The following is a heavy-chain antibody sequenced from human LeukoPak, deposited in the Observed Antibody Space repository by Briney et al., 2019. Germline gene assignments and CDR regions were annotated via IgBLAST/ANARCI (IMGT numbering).Heavy chain of an antibody. CDR1: GFTFSSYA. V-gene: IGHV3-23*01. CDR3: ANLAAAMVTYLLDY. Sequence: GSLRLSCAASGFTFSSYAMRWVRQAPGKGLEWVSVISGRGGTTYYADSAKGRFTISRDNSKNTLYLQMNSLRAEDTAVYYCANLAAAMVTYLLDYWGQGTLVTVSS. D-gene: IGHD5-18*01. J-gene: IGHJ4*02. CDR2: ISGRGGTT.